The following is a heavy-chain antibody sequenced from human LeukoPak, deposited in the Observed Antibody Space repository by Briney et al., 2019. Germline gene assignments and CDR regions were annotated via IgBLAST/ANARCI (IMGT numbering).Heavy chain of an antibody. CDR3: AREKSYYDSSGYYDY. D-gene: IGHD3-22*01. Sequence: PGGSLRLSCAASGFTFSSYAMHWVRQAPGKGLEWVAVISYDGSNKYYADSVKGRFTISRDNSKNTLYLQMNSLRAEDTAVYYCAREKSYYDSSGYYDYWGQGTLVTVSS. V-gene: IGHV3-30*04. CDR2: ISYDGSNK. CDR1: GFTFSSYA. J-gene: IGHJ4*02.